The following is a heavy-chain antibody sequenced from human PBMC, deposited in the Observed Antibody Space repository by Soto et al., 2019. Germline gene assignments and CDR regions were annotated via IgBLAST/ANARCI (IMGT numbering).Heavy chain of an antibody. CDR3: AGGPTTSAGYFDL. V-gene: IGHV3-7*01. CDR1: GITLRTYW. D-gene: IGHD3-16*01. J-gene: IGHJ2*01. Sequence: PGGTLRLSCAASGITLRTYWTSCERQAPGKGLWREANIKPDASKKNYKDSIKSRLTIPTENAQNSLSLQMYSLRAEDTAVYFWAGGPTTSAGYFDLWGRGTLVTVSS. CDR2: IKPDASKK.